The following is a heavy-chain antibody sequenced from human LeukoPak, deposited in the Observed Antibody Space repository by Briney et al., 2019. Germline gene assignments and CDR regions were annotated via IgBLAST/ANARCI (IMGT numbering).Heavy chain of an antibody. J-gene: IGHJ4*02. Sequence: VEVSCKASGCPFPNYGISWGGQAPGQGLEWMGWISAYNANTNYAQKLQGRVTMTTHTSTSTAYMDVRSLRSDDTAVYYCASTSGYYPSYYFDYWGQGTLVTVSS. V-gene: IGHV1-18*01. CDR3: ASTSGYYPSYYFDY. CDR2: ISAYNANT. D-gene: IGHD3-3*01. CDR1: GCPFPNYG.